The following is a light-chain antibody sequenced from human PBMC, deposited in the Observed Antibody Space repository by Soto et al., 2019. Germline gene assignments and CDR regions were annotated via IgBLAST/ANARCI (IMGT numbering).Light chain of an antibody. V-gene: IGKV3-11*01. J-gene: IGKJ5*01. CDR3: QHRMNWPLT. Sequence: EIVLTQSPGTLSLSPGERATLSCRASQSVSSYLLWYQQKPGQAPRLLIYDASNRASGTPARFSGSGSETDLTLTISSLEPEDFAVYYCQHRMNWPLTFGQGTRLEI. CDR2: DAS. CDR1: QSVSSY.